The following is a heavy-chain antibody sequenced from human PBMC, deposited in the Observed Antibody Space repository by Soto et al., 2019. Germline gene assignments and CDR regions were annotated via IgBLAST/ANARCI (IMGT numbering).Heavy chain of an antibody. CDR1: GYTFTSYG. J-gene: IGHJ4*02. CDR2: ISAYNGNT. D-gene: IGHD3-16*02. V-gene: IGHV1-18*01. Sequence: ASVKVSCKASGYTFTSYGISWVRQAPGQGLEWMGWISAYNGNTNYAQKLQGRVTMTTDTSTSTAYMELRSLRSDDTAVYYCARACEQVYDYVWGSSRPTAFDYWGQGTLVPVSS. CDR3: ARACEQVYDYVWGSSRPTAFDY.